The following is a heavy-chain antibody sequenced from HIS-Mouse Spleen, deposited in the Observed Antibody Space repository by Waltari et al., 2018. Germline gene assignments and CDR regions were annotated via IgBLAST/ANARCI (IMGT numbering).Heavy chain of an antibody. D-gene: IGHD6-13*01. V-gene: IGHV4-34*01. CDR1: GGSFSGYY. Sequence: QVQLQQWGAGLLKPSDTLSLTCAVYGGSFSGYYWTWIRQPQGKGLEWIGEIHHSGSTNYNPSLKSRVTISVDTSKNQFSLKLSSVTAADTAVYYCARGVPGIAAARGGYYFDYWGQGTLVTVSS. CDR2: IHHSGST. J-gene: IGHJ4*02. CDR3: ARGVPGIAAARGGYYFDY.